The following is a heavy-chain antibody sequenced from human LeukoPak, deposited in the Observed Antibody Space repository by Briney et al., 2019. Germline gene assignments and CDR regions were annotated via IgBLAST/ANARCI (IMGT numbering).Heavy chain of an antibody. Sequence: ASVKVSCKASGYTFTSYGISWVRQAPGQGLEWMGWLSAYNGNTNYAQKLQGRVTMTTDTSTSTAYMELRSLRSDDTAVYYCARALVRGVIIEGWFDPWGQGTLVTVSS. CDR2: LSAYNGNT. CDR3: ARALVRGVIIEGWFDP. CDR1: GYTFTSYG. V-gene: IGHV1-18*01. J-gene: IGHJ5*02. D-gene: IGHD3-10*01.